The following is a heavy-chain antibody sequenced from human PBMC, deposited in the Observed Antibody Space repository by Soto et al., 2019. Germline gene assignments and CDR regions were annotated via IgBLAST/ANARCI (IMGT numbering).Heavy chain of an antibody. CDR1: GGSISSDY. CDR2: IYYTGST. Sequence: QVQLQESGPGLVKPSETLSLTWSVSGGSISSDYWSWIRQPPGKGLEWIGYIYYTGSTNYNPSHKRRIPISVDTSKNQFSLNLSSVTAADTAVYYCARARRGVVVVAAREMDVWGHGTTVTVSS. D-gene: IGHD2-15*01. CDR3: ARARRGVVVVAAREMDV. J-gene: IGHJ6*02. V-gene: IGHV4-59*01.